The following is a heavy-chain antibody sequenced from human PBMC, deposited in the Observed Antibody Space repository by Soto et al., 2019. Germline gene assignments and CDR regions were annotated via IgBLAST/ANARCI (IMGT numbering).Heavy chain of an antibody. J-gene: IGHJ5*02. CDR1: GGSISSYY. Sequence: TSETLSLTCTVSGGSISSYYWSWIRQPPGKGLEWIGYIYYSGSTNYNPSLKSRVTISVDTSKNQFSLKLSSVTAADTAVYYCASQNPEGWFDPWGQGTLVTVSS. CDR2: IYYSGST. CDR3: ASQNPEGWFDP. V-gene: IGHV4-59*08.